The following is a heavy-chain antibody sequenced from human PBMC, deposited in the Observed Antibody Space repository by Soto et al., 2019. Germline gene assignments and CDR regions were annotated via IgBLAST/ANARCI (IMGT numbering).Heavy chain of an antibody. J-gene: IGHJ5*02. CDR2: MFYSGAT. V-gene: IGHV4-39*01. Sequence: SETLSLTCTVSGGSISDISYCWGWIRQPPGKGLQWIGCMFYSGATYYNPSLKHRVTLSVDTSNNQFSLKLVSVTAPDTAVYYCARHRSGSDWLDPWGQGTLVTVSS. CDR3: ARHRSGSDWLDP. CDR1: GGSISDISYC. D-gene: IGHD3-22*01.